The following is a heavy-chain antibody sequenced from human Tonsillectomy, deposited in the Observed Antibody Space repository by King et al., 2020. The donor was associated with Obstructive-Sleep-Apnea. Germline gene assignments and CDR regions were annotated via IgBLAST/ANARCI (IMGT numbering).Heavy chain of an antibody. CDR1: GFTFDDYA. Sequence: QLVQSGGGLVQPGRSLRLSCAVSGFTFDDYAMHWVRQAPGKGLEWVSGIRWNSGTIGYVDSVKGRFTISRDNAKNSLYLQMNSLRAEDTALYYCVKGDYGSGQSGGDVWGQGTTVTVSS. D-gene: IGHD3-10*01. V-gene: IGHV3-9*01. J-gene: IGHJ6*02. CDR2: IRWNSGTI. CDR3: VKGDYGSGQSGGDV.